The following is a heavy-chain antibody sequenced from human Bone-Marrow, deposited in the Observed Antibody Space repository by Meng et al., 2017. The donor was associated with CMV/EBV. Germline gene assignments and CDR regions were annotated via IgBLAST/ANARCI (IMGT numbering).Heavy chain of an antibody. D-gene: IGHD3-10*01. CDR2: IIPIFGTA. Sequence: SVKVSCKASGGTFSSYAISWVRQAPGQGLEWMGGIIPIFGTANYAQKFQGRVTITTDESTSTAYMELSSLRSEDTAVYYCACRDGSGSHIDYWGQGTLVTVSS. V-gene: IGHV1-69*05. CDR1: GGTFSSYA. CDR3: ACRDGSGSHIDY. J-gene: IGHJ4*02.